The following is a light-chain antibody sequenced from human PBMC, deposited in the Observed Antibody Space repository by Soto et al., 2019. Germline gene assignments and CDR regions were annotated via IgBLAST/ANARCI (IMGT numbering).Light chain of an antibody. CDR1: QSLLHSNGYNY. J-gene: IGKJ5*01. CDR3: MQALQTHT. CDR2: VGS. Sequence: IVMTQSTLCLPVTHGEPACLSSVHSQSLLHSNGYNYLDWYLQKPGLSPQLLIYVGSNRSSGVPDRFSGSGSGTDFTLKISRVEAEDVGVYYCMQALQTHTFGQGTRLEI. V-gene: IGKV2-28*01.